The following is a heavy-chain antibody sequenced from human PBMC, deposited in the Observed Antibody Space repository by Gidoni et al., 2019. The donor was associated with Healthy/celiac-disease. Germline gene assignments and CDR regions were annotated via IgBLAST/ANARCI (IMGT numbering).Heavy chain of an antibody. V-gene: IGHV3-7*01. CDR1: GFTFSSYW. Sequence: EVQLVESGGGLVQPGGSLRLSCAASGFTFSSYWMSWVRQAPGKGLEWVANLKQDGSEKYYVDSVKGRFTISRDNAKNSLYLQMNSLRAEDTAVYYCARDRSVRFLEWYWVFDYWGQGTLVTVSS. CDR2: LKQDGSEK. J-gene: IGHJ4*02. CDR3: ARDRSVRFLEWYWVFDY. D-gene: IGHD3-3*01.